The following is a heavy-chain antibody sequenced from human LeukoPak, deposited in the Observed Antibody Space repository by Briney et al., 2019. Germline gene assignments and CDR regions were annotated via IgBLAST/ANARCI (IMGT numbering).Heavy chain of an antibody. J-gene: IGHJ6*02. CDR3: MRRAYCDGDCTRAYYSYFGMDV. CDR1: GYSISNYW. D-gene: IGHD2-21*02. Sequence: GESLKISCKGSGYSISNYWIGWVRQMPGKGLEWMGIIYPADSDIRYSPSFQGQVTISADKSISTAYLQWNSLKASDTAMYFCMRRAYCDGDCTRAYYSYFGMDVWGQGTAVTVSS. V-gene: IGHV5-51*01. CDR2: IYPADSDI.